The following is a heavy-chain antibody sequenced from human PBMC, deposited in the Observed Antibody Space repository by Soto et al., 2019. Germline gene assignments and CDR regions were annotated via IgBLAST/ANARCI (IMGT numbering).Heavy chain of an antibody. V-gene: IGHV4-59*01. J-gene: IGHJ4*02. D-gene: IGHD6-13*01. CDR2: IYYSGNT. CDR3: ARDQGIGASGPFDY. CDR1: GDSISSYY. Sequence: QVQLQESGPGLIKPSETLSLTCTVSGDSISSYYWSWIRQPPGKGLEWIGFIYYSGNTNYNPSLESRVTMSIDTSKTQFSLKLSSVTAADTAVYYCARDQGIGASGPFDYWGLGSLVTVSS.